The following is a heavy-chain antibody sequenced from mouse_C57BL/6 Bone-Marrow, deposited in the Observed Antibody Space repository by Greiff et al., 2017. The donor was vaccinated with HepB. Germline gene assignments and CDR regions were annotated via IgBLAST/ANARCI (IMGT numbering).Heavy chain of an antibody. Sequence: EVKLEESGPGLVKPSQSLSLTCSVTGYSITSGYYWNWIRQFPGNKLEWMGYIIYDGSNNYNPSLKNRISITRDTSKNQFFLKLNSVTTEDTATYYCARDGLLLRYWYFDVWGTGTTVTVSS. CDR3: ARDGLLLRYWYFDV. J-gene: IGHJ1*03. CDR1: GYSITSGYY. D-gene: IGHD1-1*01. V-gene: IGHV3-6*01. CDR2: IIYDGSN.